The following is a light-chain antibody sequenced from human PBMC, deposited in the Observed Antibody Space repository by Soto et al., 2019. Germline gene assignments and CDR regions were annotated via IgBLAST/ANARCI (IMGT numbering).Light chain of an antibody. CDR1: QGISSY. CDR2: AAS. V-gene: IGKV1-9*01. J-gene: IGKJ3*01. Sequence: DIQLTQSPSFLSASVGDRVTITCRASQGISSYLAWYQQKPGKAPKLLIYAASTLQSGVPSRFSGSGSGTEFTLTISSLPPEDFATYYCQQLNSYPPFFGPGTKVDIK. CDR3: QQLNSYPPF.